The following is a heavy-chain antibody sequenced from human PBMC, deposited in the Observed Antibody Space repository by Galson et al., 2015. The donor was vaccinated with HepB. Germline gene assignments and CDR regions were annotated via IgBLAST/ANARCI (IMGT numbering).Heavy chain of an antibody. CDR1: GGSFSGYY. CDR3: AREFTVTRKKRVQRYYYMDV. CDR2: INHSGST. V-gene: IGHV4-34*01. J-gene: IGHJ6*03. D-gene: IGHD4-11*01. Sequence: ETLSLTCAVYGGSFSGYYWSWIRQPPGKGLEWIGEINHSGSTNYNPSLKSRVTISVDTSKNQFSLKLSSVTAADTAVYYCAREFTVTRKKRVQRYYYMDVWGKGTTVTVSS.